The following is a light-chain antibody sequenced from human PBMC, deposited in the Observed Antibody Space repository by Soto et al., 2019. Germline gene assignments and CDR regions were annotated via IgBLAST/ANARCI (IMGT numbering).Light chain of an antibody. Sequence: QSALTQPASVSGSLGQSITISCSGTSSDIGAYDSVSWYQQHPGRAPKLIIFEVNNWPSGVSSRFSGSKSGNTASLTISGLQAEDEADSYCSSYTSVSAFHVFGNGTKGT. CDR2: EVN. CDR1: SSDIGAYDS. V-gene: IGLV2-14*01. CDR3: SSYTSVSAFHV. J-gene: IGLJ1*01.